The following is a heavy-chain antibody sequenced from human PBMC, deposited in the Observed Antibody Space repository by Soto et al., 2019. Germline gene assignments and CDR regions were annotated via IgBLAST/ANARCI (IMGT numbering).Heavy chain of an antibody. J-gene: IGHJ4*02. CDR2: TSYRSKWYN. CDR3: ARVYCSGGSCYSVDY. Sequence: SQTLSLTCDISGDSVSSNSAAWNWIRQSPSRGLEWLGRTSYRSKWYNDYAVSVKSRITINPDTSKNQFSLQLNSVTPEDTALYYCARVYCSGGSCYSVDYWGQGTLVTVSS. V-gene: IGHV6-1*01. D-gene: IGHD2-15*01. CDR1: GDSVSSNSAA.